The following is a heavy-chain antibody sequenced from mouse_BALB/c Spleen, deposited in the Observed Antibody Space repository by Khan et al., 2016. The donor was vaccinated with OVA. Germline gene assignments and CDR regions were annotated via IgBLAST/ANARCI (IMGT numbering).Heavy chain of an antibody. D-gene: IGHD1-1*01. CDR2: ISYSGVT. CDR3: ARGNYYGYYFDY. CDR1: GYPIPSGYA. J-gene: IGHJ2*01. V-gene: IGHV3-2*02. Sequence: VQLKESGPGLVKPSQSLSLTCTVTGYPIPSGYAWNWIRQFPGNKLEWMGYISYSGVTSSTPSLKSRISITRDTSKNQFFLQLNSVTAEDTATDYCARGNYYGYYFDYWGQGTTLTVSS.